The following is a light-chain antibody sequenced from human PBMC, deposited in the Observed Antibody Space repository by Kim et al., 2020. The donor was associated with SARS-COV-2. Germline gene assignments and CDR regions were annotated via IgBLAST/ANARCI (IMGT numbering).Light chain of an antibody. CDR3: SSYAGNNDVV. J-gene: IGLJ2*01. CDR1: SSDVGGDDY. CDR2: EVT. Sequence: QSALTQPPSASGSPGQSVTISCTGTSSDVGGDDYVSWYQQHPGKAPRLMIYEVTKRPSGVPDRFSGSKSGNTASLTVSGLQLEDEADYYCSSYAGNNDVVFGGGTQLTVL. V-gene: IGLV2-8*01.